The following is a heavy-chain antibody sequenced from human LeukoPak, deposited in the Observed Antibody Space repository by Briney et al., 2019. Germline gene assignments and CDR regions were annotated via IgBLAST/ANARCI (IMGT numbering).Heavy chain of an antibody. D-gene: IGHD3-10*01. V-gene: IGHV4-59*01. CDR2: IYHSGST. CDR1: GGSISSYY. J-gene: IGHJ4*02. Sequence: SETLSLTCTVSGGSISSYYWSWIRQPPGKGLEWIGYIYHSGSTNYNPSLKSRVTISVDTSKNQFSLKLSSVTAADTAVYYCARVGERASRYFDYWGQGTLVTVSS. CDR3: ARVGERASRYFDY.